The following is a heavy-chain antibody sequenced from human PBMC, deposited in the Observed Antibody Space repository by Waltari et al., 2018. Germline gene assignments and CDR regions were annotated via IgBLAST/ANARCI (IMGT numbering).Heavy chain of an antibody. Sequence: QVQLVESGGGVVQPGRSLTLSCAASGFTFSSYAMHWVRQAPGKGLEWVAVISYDGSNKYYADSVKGRFTISRDNSKNTLYLQMNSLRAEDTAVYYCARDRVTDYWGQGTLVTVSS. V-gene: IGHV3-30-3*01. J-gene: IGHJ4*02. CDR2: ISYDGSNK. D-gene: IGHD2-21*02. CDR1: GFTFSSYA. CDR3: ARDRVTDY.